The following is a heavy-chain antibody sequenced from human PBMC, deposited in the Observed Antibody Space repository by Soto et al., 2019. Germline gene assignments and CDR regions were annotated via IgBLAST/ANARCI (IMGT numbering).Heavy chain of an antibody. CDR2: IYYSGST. CDR1: GGSISSSSYY. J-gene: IGHJ2*01. Sequence: QLQLQESGPGLVKPSETLSLTCTVSGGSISSSSYYWGWIRQPPGKGLEWIGSIYYSGSTYYNPSLKSRVTIPVDTSKNQFSLKLSSVTAADTAVYYCASNSIAAAGKDSWYFDLWGRGTLVTVSS. V-gene: IGHV4-39*01. CDR3: ASNSIAAAGKDSWYFDL. D-gene: IGHD6-13*01.